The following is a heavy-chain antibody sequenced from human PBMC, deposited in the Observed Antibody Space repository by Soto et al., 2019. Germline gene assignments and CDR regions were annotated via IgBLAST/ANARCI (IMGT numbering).Heavy chain of an antibody. Sequence: PSETLSLTCAVSGGSISGGCYSCNWIRQPPGKGLEWIGYIYHSGSTYYNPSLKSRVTISVDRSKNQFSLKLSSVTAADTAVYYCARGVTTVTTFDYWGQGTLVTVSS. CDR3: ARGVTTVTTFDY. J-gene: IGHJ4*02. D-gene: IGHD4-17*01. V-gene: IGHV4-30-2*01. CDR2: IYHSGST. CDR1: GGSISGGCYS.